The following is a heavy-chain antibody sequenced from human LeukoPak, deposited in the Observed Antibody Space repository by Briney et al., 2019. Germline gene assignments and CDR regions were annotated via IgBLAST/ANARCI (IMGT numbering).Heavy chain of an antibody. CDR2: IKSKTDGGTT. V-gene: IGHV3-15*01. J-gene: IGHJ4*02. CDR3: TTDYHWNDAGADY. CDR1: GFTFSNAW. Sequence: GGSLRLSCAASGFTFSNAWMSWVRQAPGKGLEWVGRIKSKTDGGTTDYAAPVKGRFTISRDDSKNTLYLQMNSLKTEDTAVYYCTTDYHWNDAGADYWGQGTLVTVSS. D-gene: IGHD1-20*01.